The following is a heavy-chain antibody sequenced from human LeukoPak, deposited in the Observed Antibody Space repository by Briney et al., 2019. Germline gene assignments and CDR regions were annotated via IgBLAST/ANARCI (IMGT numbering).Heavy chain of an antibody. CDR1: GFTFDDYA. CDR2: ISWNSGSI. J-gene: IGHJ4*02. D-gene: IGHD5-18*01. CDR3: LRYNYGYYFDY. Sequence: PGGSLRLSCAASGFTFDDYAMHWVRQAPGKGLEWVSGISWNSGSIGYADSVKGRFTISRDNAKNSLYLQMNSLRAEDTAVYYCLRYNYGYYFDYWGQGTLVTVSS. V-gene: IGHV3-9*01.